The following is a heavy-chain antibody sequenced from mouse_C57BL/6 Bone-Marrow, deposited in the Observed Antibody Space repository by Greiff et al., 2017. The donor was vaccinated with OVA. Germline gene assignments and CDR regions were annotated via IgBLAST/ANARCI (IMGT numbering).Heavy chain of an antibody. Sequence: EVMLVESGGGLVKPGGSLKLSCAASGFTFSSYTMSWVRQTPEKRLEWVATISGGGGNTYYPDSVKGRFTISRDNAKNTLYLQMSSLRSEDTALYYCARREFLRGYAMEYRGSRTSVTAAS. V-gene: IGHV5-9*01. CDR3: ARREFLRGYAMEY. CDR2: ISGGGGNT. J-gene: IGHJ4*01. CDR1: GFTFSSYT. D-gene: IGHD5-1*01.